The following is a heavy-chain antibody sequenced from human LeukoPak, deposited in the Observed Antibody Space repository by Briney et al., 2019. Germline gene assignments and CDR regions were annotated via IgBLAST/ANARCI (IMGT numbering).Heavy chain of an antibody. V-gene: IGHV3-23*01. CDR3: AKSSTTAYGSGWLHSPYYFDY. CDR2: ISGSGGST. Sequence: GGSLRLSCAASGFTFSSYAMSWVRQAPGKGLEWVSAISGSGGSTYYADSVKGRFTISRDNSKNTLNLQMNSLRAEDTAVYYCAKSSTTAYGSGWLHSPYYFDYWGQGTLVTVSS. CDR1: GFTFSSYA. D-gene: IGHD6-19*01. J-gene: IGHJ4*02.